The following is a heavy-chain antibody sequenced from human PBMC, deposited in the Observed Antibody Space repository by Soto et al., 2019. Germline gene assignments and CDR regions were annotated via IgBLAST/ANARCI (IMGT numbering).Heavy chain of an antibody. D-gene: IGHD3-10*02. J-gene: IGHJ5*02. CDR3: ARHVRGAVTMNWFDP. CDR1: DGSVSSGGSY. V-gene: IGHV4-31*03. CDR2: IYYSGNT. Sequence: SETLSLTYTVSDGSVSSGGSYWSWIRQHPGKGLEWIGYIYYSGNTDYNPSLKSRVTISADMSKNHFSLKLSSVTAADTAVYYCARHVRGAVTMNWFDPWGQGTPVTVSS.